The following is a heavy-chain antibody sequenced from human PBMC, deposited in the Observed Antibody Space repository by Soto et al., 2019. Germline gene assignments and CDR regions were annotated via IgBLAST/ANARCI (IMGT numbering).Heavy chain of an antibody. CDR1: GFSLSPTEVG. D-gene: IGHD3-9*01. Sequence: QITLKESGPTLVKPTQTLTLTCTFSGFSLSPTEVGVAWIRQPPGKALEWLALIYWDDDKRYSPSLKSSLTITKDNSKNQVDLTMTNMDPVDTATYYCAPRFDLYYFDHWGQGTLVTVSS. CDR3: APRFDLYYFDH. V-gene: IGHV2-5*02. J-gene: IGHJ4*02. CDR2: IYWDDDK.